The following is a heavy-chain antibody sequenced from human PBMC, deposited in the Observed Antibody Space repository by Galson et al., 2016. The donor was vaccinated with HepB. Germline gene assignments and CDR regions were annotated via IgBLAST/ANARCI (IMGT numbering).Heavy chain of an antibody. CDR3: ARTRDFWSGHYDAFDV. V-gene: IGHV3-30-3*01. J-gene: IGHJ3*01. D-gene: IGHD3-3*01. CDR2: ISYDGSNK. Sequence: SLRLSCAASGFTFTDYAIHWVRQAPGKGLEWVADISYDGSNKFYLNSAKGRFTISRDNSKHTVYLQMNSLTTEDTAIYYCARTRDFWSGHYDAFDVWGQGTMVGVPS. CDR1: GFTFTDYA.